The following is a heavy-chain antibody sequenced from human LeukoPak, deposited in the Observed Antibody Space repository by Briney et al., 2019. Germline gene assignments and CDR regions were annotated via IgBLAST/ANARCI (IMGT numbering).Heavy chain of an antibody. J-gene: IGHJ5*02. Sequence: GGSLRLSCAASGFTVSSNYMSWVRQAPGRGLEWVSTVSTSGDDTNYADSVKGRFSISRDNSRNTLYLLMSSLRAEDTAVYYCVRGQYTFSTWGQGTLVTVSS. CDR3: VRGQYTFST. D-gene: IGHD2-2*02. CDR2: VSTSGDDT. V-gene: IGHV3-53*01. CDR1: GFTVSSNY.